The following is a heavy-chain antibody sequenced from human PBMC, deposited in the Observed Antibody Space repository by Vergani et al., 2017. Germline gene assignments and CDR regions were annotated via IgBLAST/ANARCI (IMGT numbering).Heavy chain of an antibody. CDR3: GRGSDNYN. J-gene: IGHJ4*02. CDR1: GFPFSSHG. CDR2: ISSGGDYT. D-gene: IGHD5-24*01. V-gene: IGHV3-23*01. Sequence: EAQLLESGGGLVQPGGSLRLSCVASGFPFSSHGMSWVRQTPGKGPEWVSCISSGGDYTYYSDSVKGRFSVSRDNSKNTLYLQMNSLRGENTAVYYCGRGSDNYNWGQGTLVTVSS.